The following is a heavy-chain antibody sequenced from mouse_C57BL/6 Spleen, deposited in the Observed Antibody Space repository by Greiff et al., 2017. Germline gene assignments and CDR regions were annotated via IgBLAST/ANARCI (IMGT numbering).Heavy chain of an antibody. CDR1: GFTFSDYG. Sequence: EVMLVESGGGLVKPGGSLKLSCAASGFTFSDYGMHWVRQAPEKGLEWVAYISSGSSTIYYADTVTGRFTISRDNAKNTLFLQMTSLRSEDTTMYYCASLYDGYYPDYWGQGTTRTVSS. CDR3: ASLYDGYYPDY. CDR2: ISSGSSTI. V-gene: IGHV5-17*01. D-gene: IGHD2-3*01. J-gene: IGHJ2*01.